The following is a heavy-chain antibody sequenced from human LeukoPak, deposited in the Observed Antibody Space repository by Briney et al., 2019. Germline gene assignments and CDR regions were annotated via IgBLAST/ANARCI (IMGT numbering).Heavy chain of an antibody. J-gene: IGHJ4*02. Sequence: GGSLRLSCAASGFTFSSYAMNWVRQAPGEGLEWVSLISGSGASTYYADSVKGRFTISRDNSKNTLYLQMNSLRADDTAVYYCAKVDYGDYWGQGTLVTVSS. CDR2: ISGSGAST. V-gene: IGHV3-23*01. CDR1: GFTFSSYA. CDR3: AKVDYGDY.